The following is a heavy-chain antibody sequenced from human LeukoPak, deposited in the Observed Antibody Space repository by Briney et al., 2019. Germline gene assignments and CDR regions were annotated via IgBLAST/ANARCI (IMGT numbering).Heavy chain of an antibody. CDR3: AREETTAPTRAFYYGMDV. J-gene: IGHJ6*02. Sequence: ASVKVSCKASGYTFTSYGISWVRQAPGQGLEWMGGIIPIFGTANYAQKFQGRVTITADESTSTAYMELSSLRSEDTAVYYCAREETTAPTRAFYYGMDVWGQGTTVTVSS. CDR2: IIPIFGTA. D-gene: IGHD4-17*01. CDR1: GYTFTSYG. V-gene: IGHV1-69*13.